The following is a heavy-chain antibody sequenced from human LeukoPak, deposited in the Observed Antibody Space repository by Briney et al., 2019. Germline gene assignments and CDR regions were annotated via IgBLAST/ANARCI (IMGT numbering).Heavy chain of an antibody. CDR1: GFTFSSYA. D-gene: IGHD5/OR15-5a*01. J-gene: IGHJ4*02. CDR2: ISGSGGST. V-gene: IGHV3-23*01. Sequence: GGSLRLSCAASGFTFSSYAMSWVRQAPGKGLEWVSAISGSGGSTYYADSVKGRFTISRDNSKNTLYLQMNSLRAEDTAVYYCARAPISIYAYYFDYWGQGTLVTVSS. CDR3: ARAPISIYAYYFDY.